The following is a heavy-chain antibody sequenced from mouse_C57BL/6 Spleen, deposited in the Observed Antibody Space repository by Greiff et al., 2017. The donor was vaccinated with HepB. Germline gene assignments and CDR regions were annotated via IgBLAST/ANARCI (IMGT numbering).Heavy chain of an antibody. CDR1: GYAFSSSW. CDR3: AIRDYGSSSP. Sequence: QVQLQQSGPELVKPGASVKISCKASGYAFSSSWLNWVKQRPGKGLEWIGRIYPGDGDTNYNGKFKGKATLTADKSSSTAYMQLSSLTSEDSAVYFCAIRDYGSSSPWGQGTLVTVSA. J-gene: IGHJ3*01. V-gene: IGHV1-82*01. D-gene: IGHD1-1*01. CDR2: IYPGDGDT.